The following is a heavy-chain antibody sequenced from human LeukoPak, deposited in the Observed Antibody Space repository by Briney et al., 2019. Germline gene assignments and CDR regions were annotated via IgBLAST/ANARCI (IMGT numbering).Heavy chain of an antibody. CDR1: GGSFSGYY. Sequence: SETLSLTCAVYGGSFSGYYWSWFRQPPGKGLEWIGSIYYSGSTYYNPSLKSRVTISVDTSKNQFSLKLSSVTAADTAVYYCARDNYDFWSGYPGWYYYYYMDVWGKGTTVTVSS. V-gene: IGHV4-34*01. CDR2: IYYSGST. D-gene: IGHD3-3*01. J-gene: IGHJ6*03. CDR3: ARDNYDFWSGYPGWYYYYYMDV.